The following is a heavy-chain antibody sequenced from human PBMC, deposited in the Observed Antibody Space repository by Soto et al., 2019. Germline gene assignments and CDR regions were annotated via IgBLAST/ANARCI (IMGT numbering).Heavy chain of an antibody. Sequence: SETLSLTCAVYGGSFSSYYWSWIRQPPGKGLEWIGEINHSGSTNYNPSLKSRVTISVDTSKNQFSLKLSSVTAADTAVYYCARGLQPGVTMVRGGMDVWGQGTTVTVSS. CDR2: INHSGST. V-gene: IGHV4-34*01. CDR3: ARGLQPGVTMVRGGMDV. D-gene: IGHD3-10*01. J-gene: IGHJ6*02. CDR1: GGSFSSYY.